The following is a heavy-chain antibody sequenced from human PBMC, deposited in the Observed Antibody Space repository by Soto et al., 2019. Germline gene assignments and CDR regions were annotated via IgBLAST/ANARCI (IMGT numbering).Heavy chain of an antibody. V-gene: IGHV1-18*04. J-gene: IGHJ4*02. Sequence: QVQLVQSGGEVKKPGASVNISCKATGYTFISYSITWVRQAPGQGLEWMGWISIYNGNTKYAQSLQGRVTLTRDTSTNTAFMEIRGLRPDDTAIYYCAREGAHSTGWYDYFDQWGQGTLVAVSS. CDR2: ISIYNGNT. CDR1: GYTFISYS. CDR3: AREGAHSTGWYDYFDQ. D-gene: IGHD6-13*01.